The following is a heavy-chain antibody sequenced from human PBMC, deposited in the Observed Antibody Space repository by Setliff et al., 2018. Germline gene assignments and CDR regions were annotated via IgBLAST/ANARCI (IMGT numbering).Heavy chain of an antibody. CDR3: ARNRLVDY. D-gene: IGHD6-6*01. V-gene: IGHV3-11*04. CDR1: GFTFSDHY. J-gene: IGHJ4*02. CDR2: ISRGGNTI. Sequence: GGSLRLSCAASGFTFSDHYMNWIRQAPGKGLEWISYISRGGNTIYYADSVKGRFTISRDNAKNSLYLQMNSLRAEDTAVYYCARNRLVDYWGQGTLVTVSS.